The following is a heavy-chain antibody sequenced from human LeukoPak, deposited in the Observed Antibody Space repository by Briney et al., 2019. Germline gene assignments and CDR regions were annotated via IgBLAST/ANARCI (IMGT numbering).Heavy chain of an antibody. Sequence: GGSLRLCCAASGFTFSSYEMNWVRQAPGKGLEWVSYISSSGSTIYYADSVKGRFTISRDNAKNSLYLQMNSLRAEDTAVYYCARDSRWFGETHYYYYGMDVWGQGTTVTVSS. CDR3: ARDSRWFGETHYYYYGMDV. J-gene: IGHJ6*02. CDR1: GFTFSSYE. V-gene: IGHV3-48*03. D-gene: IGHD3-10*01. CDR2: ISSSGSTI.